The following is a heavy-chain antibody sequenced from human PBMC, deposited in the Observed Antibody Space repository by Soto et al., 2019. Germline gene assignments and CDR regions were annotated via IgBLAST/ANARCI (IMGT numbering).Heavy chain of an antibody. CDR2: IYYSGST. D-gene: IGHD1-1*01. CDR3: ARDRGWAAWNNWFDP. J-gene: IGHJ5*02. CDR1: GGSISSYY. V-gene: IGHV4-59*01. Sequence: SETLSLTCTVSGGSISSYYWSWIRQPPGKGLEWIGYIYYSGSTNYNPSLKSRVTISVDTSKNQFSLKLSSVTAADTAVYYCARDRGWAAWNNWFDPWGQGTLVNVS.